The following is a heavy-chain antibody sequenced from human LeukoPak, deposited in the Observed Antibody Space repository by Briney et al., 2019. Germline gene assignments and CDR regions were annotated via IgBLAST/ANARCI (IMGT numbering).Heavy chain of an antibody. V-gene: IGHV3-23*01. Sequence: PGGSLRLSCAASGFTFSSCAMSWVRQAPGKGLEWVSAISTSGGRTFYADSVKGRFTISRDNSKNTLYLQMNSLKAEDTAIYYCAKDPTDFDCSGQTYFDYWGQGTLVTVSS. CDR2: ISTSGGRT. D-gene: IGHD2-15*01. J-gene: IGHJ4*02. CDR1: GFTFSSCA. CDR3: AKDPTDFDCSGQTYFDY.